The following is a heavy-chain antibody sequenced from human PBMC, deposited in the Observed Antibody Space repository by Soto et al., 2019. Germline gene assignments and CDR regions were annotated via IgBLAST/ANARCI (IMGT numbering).Heavy chain of an antibody. J-gene: IGHJ4*02. Sequence: GGSLRLSCAASGFTFSSYAMHWVRQAPGKGLEWVAVISYDGSNKYYADSVKGRFTISRDNSKNTLYLQMNSLRAEDTAVYYCARDFYYWGQGTLVTGSS. CDR3: ARDFYY. CDR1: GFTFSSYA. CDR2: ISYDGSNK. V-gene: IGHV3-30-3*01.